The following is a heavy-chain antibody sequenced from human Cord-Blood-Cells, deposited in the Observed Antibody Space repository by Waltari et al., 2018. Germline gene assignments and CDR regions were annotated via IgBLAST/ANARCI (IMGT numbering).Heavy chain of an antibody. J-gene: IGHJ4*02. Sequence: QLQLQESGPGLVKPSETLSLTCTVSGGYISSSSYYWGWLRQPPGKGLEGIGSIYYSGSTYYNPSLKSRVTISVDTSKNQFSLKLSSVTAADTAVYYCARQRFLEWLLYYFDYWGQGTLVTVSS. CDR3: ARQRFLEWLLYYFDY. CDR1: GGYISSSSYY. D-gene: IGHD3-3*01. CDR2: IYYSGST. V-gene: IGHV4-39*01.